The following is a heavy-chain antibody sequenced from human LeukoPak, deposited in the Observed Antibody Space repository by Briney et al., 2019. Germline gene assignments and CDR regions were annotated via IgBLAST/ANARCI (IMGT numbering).Heavy chain of an antibody. CDR1: GFTFSSYA. D-gene: IGHD3-3*01. V-gene: IGHV3-23*01. CDR2: ISGSGGTT. CDR3: AKDSEDYDFWSGYSYYYYYGMDV. J-gene: IGHJ6*02. Sequence: SGGSLRLSCAASGFTFSSYAMSWVRQAPGKGLEWVSTISGSGGTTYYADSVKGRFTISRDNSKNTLYLQMNSLRAEDTAVYYCAKDSEDYDFWSGYSYYYYYGMDVWGQGTTVTVSS.